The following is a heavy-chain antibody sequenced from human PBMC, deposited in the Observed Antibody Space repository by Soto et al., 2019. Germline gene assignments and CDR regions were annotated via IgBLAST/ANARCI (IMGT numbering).Heavy chain of an antibody. Sequence: SETLSLTCTVSNGSITNFHWSWIRQPPGKGLEWIGYIYFSGSTNYNPSLKSRVTMSVDTSKNEFSLKLISVTAADTAAYYCAAYDSEGYFDYWGQGALVTVSS. CDR1: NGSITNFH. V-gene: IGHV4-59*01. J-gene: IGHJ4*02. CDR2: IYFSGST. D-gene: IGHD3-9*01. CDR3: AAYDSEGYFDY.